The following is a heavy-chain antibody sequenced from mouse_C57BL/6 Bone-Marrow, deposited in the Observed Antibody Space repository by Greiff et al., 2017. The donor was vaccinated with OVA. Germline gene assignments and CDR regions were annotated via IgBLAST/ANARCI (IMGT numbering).Heavy chain of an antibody. J-gene: IGHJ3*01. Sequence: QVQLQQPGAELVMPGASVKLSCKASGYTFTSYWMPWVKQRPGQGLQWIGEIDPSDSYTNYNPKFKGKSTLTVDKSSSTAYMQLRRQTSEDSAVDYCASDWDGAWFAYWGQGTLVTVSA. CDR1: GYTFTSYW. CDR3: ASDWDGAWFAY. CDR2: IDPSDSYT. V-gene: IGHV1-69*01. D-gene: IGHD4-1*01.